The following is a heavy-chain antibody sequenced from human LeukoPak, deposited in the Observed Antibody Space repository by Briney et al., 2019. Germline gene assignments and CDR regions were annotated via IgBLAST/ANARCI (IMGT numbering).Heavy chain of an antibody. D-gene: IGHD5-24*01. J-gene: IGHJ6*03. CDR3: GRPRRQDTPYHCMDV. CDR2: IKQDGSES. V-gene: IGHV3-7*01. CDR1: GFIFNAYW. Sequence: GGPLRLFCEVSGFIFNAYWMSWVRQAPGKGLEWVANIKQDGSESHYADSVKGRFTIYRDNAKNSLYLQMNSLRVEDTAVYYCGRPRRQDTPYHCMDVWGKGATVTVSS.